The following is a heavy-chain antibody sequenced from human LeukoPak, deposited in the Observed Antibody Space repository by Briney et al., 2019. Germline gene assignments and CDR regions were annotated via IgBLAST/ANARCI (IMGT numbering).Heavy chain of an antibody. CDR2: ISSSSSYI. CDR1: GFTFSSYS. CDR3: ARGSGSYYNLLFDY. D-gene: IGHD3-10*01. Sequence: GGSLRLSCAASGFTFSSYSMNWVRQAPGKGLEWVSSISSSSSYIYYADSVKGRFTISRDNAKNSLYRQMNSLRAEDTAVYYCARGSGSYYNLLFDYWGQGTLVTVSS. V-gene: IGHV3-21*01. J-gene: IGHJ4*02.